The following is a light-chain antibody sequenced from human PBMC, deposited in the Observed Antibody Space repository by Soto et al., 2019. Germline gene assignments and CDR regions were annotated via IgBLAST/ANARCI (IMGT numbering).Light chain of an antibody. V-gene: IGKV3-20*01. Sequence: EIVLTQSPGTLSLSPGERATLSCRASQSVSSSYLAWYQQKPGQAPRLLIYGASSRATGIPDRCSGSGSGTDFTLAITRLEPEDVAVYYCQEHGSSRTFGQGTKVDIK. CDR3: QEHGSSRT. CDR2: GAS. J-gene: IGKJ1*01. CDR1: QSVSSSY.